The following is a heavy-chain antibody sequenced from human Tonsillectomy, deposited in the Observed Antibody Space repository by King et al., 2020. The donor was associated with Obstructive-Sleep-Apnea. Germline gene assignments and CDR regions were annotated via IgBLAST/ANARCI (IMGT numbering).Heavy chain of an antibody. CDR3: AREDGEEYYYDSSGYFW. CDR1: GGTFSSYA. Sequence: QLVQSGAEVKKPGSSVKVSCKASGGTFSSYAISWVRQAPGQGLEWMGGIIPILGIANYAQKFQGRVTITADKSTSTAYMELSSLRAEDTAGYYCAREDGEEYYYDSSGYFWWGQGTLVTVSS. V-gene: IGHV1-69*10. J-gene: IGHJ4*02. CDR2: IIPILGIA. D-gene: IGHD3-22*01.